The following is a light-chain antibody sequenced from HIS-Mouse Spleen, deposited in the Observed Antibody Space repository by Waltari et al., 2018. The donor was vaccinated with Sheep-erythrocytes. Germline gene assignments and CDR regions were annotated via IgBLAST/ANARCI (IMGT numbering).Light chain of an antibody. V-gene: IGLV2-11*01. CDR2: DVS. CDR3: CSYAGSYNHV. J-gene: IGLJ1*01. Sequence: QSALTQPRAASGSPGQSVTISCTGPSSDVGGYHYVSWYQQHPGKAPKLMIYDVSKRPSGIPDRFSGSKSGNTASLTISGLQAEDEADYYCCSYAGSYNHVFATGTKVTVL. CDR1: SSDVGGYHY.